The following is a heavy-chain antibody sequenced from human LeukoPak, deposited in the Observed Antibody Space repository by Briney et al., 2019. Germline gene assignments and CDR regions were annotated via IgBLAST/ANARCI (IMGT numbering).Heavy chain of an antibody. V-gene: IGHV5-51*01. CDR2: IYPGDPDT. Sequence: GESLKISCKGSGYSFTSYWIGWVRQMPGKGLEWMGIIYPGDPDTRYSPSFQGQVTISADKSISTAYLQWSSLKASDTAMYYCARYEYSSGWYGVFFLYWGQGTLVTVSS. D-gene: IGHD6-19*01. CDR3: ARYEYSSGWYGVFFLY. J-gene: IGHJ4*02. CDR1: GYSFTSYW.